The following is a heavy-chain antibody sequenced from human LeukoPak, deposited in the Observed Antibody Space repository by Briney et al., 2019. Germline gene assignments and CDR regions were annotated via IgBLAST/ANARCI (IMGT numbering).Heavy chain of an antibody. CDR2: ISSSSTYI. V-gene: IGHV3-21*01. D-gene: IGHD4-23*01. Sequence: RPGGSLRLSCAASGFSSSNCSMNWVRQAPGKGLEWVSSISSSSTYIYYADSLEGRFTISRDNVRNSLYLQMNSLRAEDTAVYYCAGDYEGNLAFDIWGQGTMVTVSS. CDR3: AGDYEGNLAFDI. J-gene: IGHJ3*02. CDR1: GFSSSNCS.